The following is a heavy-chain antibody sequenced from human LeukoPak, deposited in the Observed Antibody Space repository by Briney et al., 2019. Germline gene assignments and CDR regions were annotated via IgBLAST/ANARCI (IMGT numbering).Heavy chain of an antibody. Sequence: PSETLSLTCTVSGGSISSYYWSWIRQPPGKGLEWIGYIYYSGSTNSNPSLKSRVTISVDTSKNQFSLELSSVTAADTAVYYCARHGSALGGYDAFDIWGQGTMVTVSS. CDR3: ARHGSALGGYDAFDI. CDR2: IYYSGST. CDR1: GGSISSYY. D-gene: IGHD5-12*01. J-gene: IGHJ3*02. V-gene: IGHV4-59*08.